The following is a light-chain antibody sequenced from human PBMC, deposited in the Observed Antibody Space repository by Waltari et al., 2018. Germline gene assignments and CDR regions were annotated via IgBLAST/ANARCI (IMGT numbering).Light chain of an antibody. CDR3: SSYTGSSSYV. Sequence: QSALPQPPSASGSPAQSASLSCPGTSIDVGASTYVSWYQQHPGNAPKLMLYAVSKRPSGVPDRFSGSKSGNTASLTVSGLQAEDEADYYCSSYTGSSSYVFGTGTKVAVL. CDR2: AVS. J-gene: IGLJ1*01. V-gene: IGLV2-8*01. CDR1: SIDVGASTY.